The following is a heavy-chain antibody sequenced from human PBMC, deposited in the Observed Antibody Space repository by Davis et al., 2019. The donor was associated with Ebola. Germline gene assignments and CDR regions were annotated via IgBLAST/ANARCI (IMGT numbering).Heavy chain of an antibody. CDR1: GFAFSSYE. Sequence: GESLKISCAASGFAFSSYEMNWVRQAPGKGLEWVSYISSSGSTIYYADSVKGRFTISRDNSKNTLYLQMNSLRAEDTAVYYCAKCRSSTSCYYFQHWGQGTLVTVSS. J-gene: IGHJ1*01. CDR2: ISSSGSTI. D-gene: IGHD2-2*01. CDR3: AKCRSSTSCYYFQH. V-gene: IGHV3-48*03.